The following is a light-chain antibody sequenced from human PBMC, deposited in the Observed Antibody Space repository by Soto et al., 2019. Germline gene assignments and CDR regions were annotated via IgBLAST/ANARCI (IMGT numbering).Light chain of an antibody. J-gene: IGKJ1*01. V-gene: IGKV3-15*01. CDR3: QQYNTWLWT. CDR2: GAS. Sequence: EVVMTQSPATLSVSPGERATLSCRASQSVNANLAWYQQMPGEAPRLLIHGASNRATGIPARCSGSGFGTEFILTISSLQAEDFAVYYCQQYNTWLWTFGQGTKVQI. CDR1: QSVNAN.